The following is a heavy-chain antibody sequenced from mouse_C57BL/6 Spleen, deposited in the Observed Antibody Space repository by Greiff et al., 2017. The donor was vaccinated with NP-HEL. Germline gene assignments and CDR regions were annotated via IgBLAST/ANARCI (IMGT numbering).Heavy chain of an antibody. D-gene: IGHD1-1*01. Sequence: VQLQQPGAELVKPGASVKMSCKASGYTFTSYWITWVKQRPGQGLEWIGDIYPGSGSTNYNEKFKGKATLTVDTSSSTAYMQLSSLTSEDSAVYDCARDYYGSSYAWFAYWGKGTLVTVSA. CDR1: GYTFTSYW. CDR2: IYPGSGST. V-gene: IGHV1-55*01. CDR3: ARDYYGSSYAWFAY. J-gene: IGHJ3*01.